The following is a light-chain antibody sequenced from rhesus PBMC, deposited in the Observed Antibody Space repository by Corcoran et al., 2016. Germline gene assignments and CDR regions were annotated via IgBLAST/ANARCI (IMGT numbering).Light chain of an antibody. CDR3: QQGNSNPCS. CDR1: QGISSY. CDR2: YAN. Sequence: DIQMSQSPSSLSASVGDRVTITCRASQGISSYLNWYRQNPGTAPKLLIYYANCLERGVPSRFSGSGSWTEFTLTISSLQPEDFATYYCQQGNSNPCSFGQGTKVEIK. V-gene: IGKV1-32*02. J-gene: IGKJ2*01.